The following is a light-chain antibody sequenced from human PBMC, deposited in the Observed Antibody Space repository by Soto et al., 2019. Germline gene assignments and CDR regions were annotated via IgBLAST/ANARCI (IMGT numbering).Light chain of an antibody. CDR3: AAWDDSLNGVV. V-gene: IGLV1-44*01. J-gene: IGLJ2*01. CDR1: SSNIGSNT. Sequence: QAVVTQPPSASVTPGQSVTISCSGSSSNIGSNTVNWYQQLPGTAPKLLIYSNNQRPSGVPDRFSGSKSGTSASLAISGLQSEDEADYYCAAWDDSLNGVVFGGGTKLTVL. CDR2: SNN.